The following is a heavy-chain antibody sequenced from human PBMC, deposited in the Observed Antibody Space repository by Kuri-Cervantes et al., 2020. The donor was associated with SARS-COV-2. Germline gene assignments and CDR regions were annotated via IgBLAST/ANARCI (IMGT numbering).Heavy chain of an antibody. D-gene: IGHD5-12*01. CDR2: IYYSGST. Sequence: GSLRLSCAVSGYSISSGYYWGWIRQPPGKGLEWIGYIYYSGSTNYNPSLKSRVTISVDTSKNQFSLKLSSVTAADTAVYYCARQGANLDYWGQGTLVTVSS. V-gene: IGHV4-61*01. CDR3: ARQGANLDY. J-gene: IGHJ4*02. CDR1: GYSISSGYY.